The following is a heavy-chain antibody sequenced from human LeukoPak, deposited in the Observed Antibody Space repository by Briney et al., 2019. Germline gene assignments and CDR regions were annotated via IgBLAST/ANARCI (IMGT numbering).Heavy chain of an antibody. D-gene: IGHD3/OR15-3a*01. CDR1: GGSISSNDYY. V-gene: IGHV4-39*02. J-gene: IGHJ5*02. CDR2: IYYSGST. Sequence: PSETLSLTCTVSGGSISSNDYYWDWIRQPPGMGLEYIGSIYYSGSTYYNPSLKSRVTISVDTSKNQFSLKLSSVTAADTAVYYCARDLDGWFDPWGQGTLVTVSS. CDR3: ARDLDGWFDP.